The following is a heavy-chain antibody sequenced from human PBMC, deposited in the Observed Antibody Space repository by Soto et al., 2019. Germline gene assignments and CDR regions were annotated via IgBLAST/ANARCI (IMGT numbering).Heavy chain of an antibody. Sequence: SETLSLTCTVSGGSISSYYWSWIRQPPGKGLEWIGYIYYSGSTNYNPSLKSRVTISVDTSKNQFSLKLSSVTAADTAVYYCAREVNWFDPWGQGTRVTVSS. CDR1: GGSISSYY. J-gene: IGHJ5*02. V-gene: IGHV4-59*01. CDR3: AREVNWFDP. CDR2: IYYSGST.